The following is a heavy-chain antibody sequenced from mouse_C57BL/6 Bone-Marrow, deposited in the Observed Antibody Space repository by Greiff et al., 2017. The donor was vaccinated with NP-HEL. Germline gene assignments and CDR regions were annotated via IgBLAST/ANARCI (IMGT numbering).Heavy chain of an antibody. V-gene: IGHV1-50*01. CDR1: GYTFTSYW. D-gene: IGHD2-4*01. J-gene: IGHJ3*01. CDR3: ARTNYDYLAWFAY. CDR2: FDPSVSYT. Sequence: QVQLQQPGAELVKPGASVKLSCKASGYTFTSYWMPWVNQRPGQGLEWIGEFDPSVSYTNYNQKFKGKATLTVDTSSSTAYMQLSSLTSEDSAVYYCARTNYDYLAWFAYWGQGTLVTVSA.